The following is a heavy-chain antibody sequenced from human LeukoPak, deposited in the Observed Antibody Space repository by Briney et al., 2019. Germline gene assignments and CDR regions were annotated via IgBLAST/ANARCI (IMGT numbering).Heavy chain of an antibody. CDR2: INHSGST. CDR3: ARGLYYYGSGSYHSRDFDY. J-gene: IGHJ4*02. V-gene: IGHV4-34*01. CDR1: GGSFGGYY. D-gene: IGHD3-10*01. Sequence: SETLSLTCAVYGGSFGGYYWSWIRQPPGKGLEWIGEINHSGSTNYNPSLKSRVTISVDTSKNQFSLKLSSVTAADTAVYYCARGLYYYGSGSYHSRDFDYWGQGTLVTVSS.